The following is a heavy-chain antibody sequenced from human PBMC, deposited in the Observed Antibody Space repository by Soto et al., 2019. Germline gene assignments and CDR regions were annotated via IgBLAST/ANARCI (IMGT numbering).Heavy chain of an antibody. D-gene: IGHD3-22*01. CDR2: ISSSSSYI. J-gene: IGHJ3*02. V-gene: IGHV3-21*01. CDR3: ARDSVTMIVVVLMGGAFDI. CDR1: GFTFSSYS. Sequence: KSVGSLRLSCAASGFTFSSYSMNWVRQAPGKGLEWVSSISSSSSYIYYADSVKGRFTISRDNAKNSLYLQMNSLRAEDTAVYYCARDSVTMIVVVLMGGAFDIWGQGTMVTVSS.